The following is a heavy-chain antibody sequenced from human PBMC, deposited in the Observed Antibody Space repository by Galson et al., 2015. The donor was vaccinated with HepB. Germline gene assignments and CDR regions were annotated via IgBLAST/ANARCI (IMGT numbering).Heavy chain of an antibody. J-gene: IGHJ4*02. CDR3: AREDYGAYGGDY. V-gene: IGHV3-53*01. Sequence: GKGLEWVSVIYSGGSTYYADSVKGRFTISRDNSKNTLFLQMNSLRAEDTAVYYCAREDYGAYGGDYWGQGTLVTVSS. D-gene: IGHD4-17*01. CDR2: IYSGGST.